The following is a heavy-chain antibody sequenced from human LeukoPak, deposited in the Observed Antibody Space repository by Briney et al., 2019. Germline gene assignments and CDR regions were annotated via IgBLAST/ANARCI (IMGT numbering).Heavy chain of an antibody. CDR3: AKRAEVATKALDY. J-gene: IGHJ4*02. CDR2: ISCDESDK. Sequence: PGGSLRLSCAASGFTFSSYGMHWVRQAPGKGLEWVAVISCDESDKYYADSVKGRFTISRDNSKNTLYLQMNSLRGEDTAVYYCAKRAEVATKALDYWGQGTLVTVSS. CDR1: GFTFSSYG. D-gene: IGHD5-24*01. V-gene: IGHV3-30*18.